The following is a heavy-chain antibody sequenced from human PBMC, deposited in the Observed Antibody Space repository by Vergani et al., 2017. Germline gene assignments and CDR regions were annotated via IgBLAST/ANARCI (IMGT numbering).Heavy chain of an antibody. D-gene: IGHD5-18*01. CDR3: ATGAMAN. CDR1: GYTFTSYG. V-gene: IGHV1-69-2*01. J-gene: IGHJ4*02. CDR2: VDPEDGET. Sequence: VQLVQSGAEVKKPGASVKVSCKASGYTFTSYGISWVRQAPGKGLEWMGLVDPEDGETIYAEKFQGRVTITADTSTDTAYMELSSLRSEDTAVYYCATGAMANWGQGTLVTVSS.